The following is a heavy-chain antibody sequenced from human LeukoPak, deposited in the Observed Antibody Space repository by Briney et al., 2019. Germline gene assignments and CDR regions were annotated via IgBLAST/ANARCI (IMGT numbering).Heavy chain of an antibody. J-gene: IGHJ4*02. V-gene: IGHV1-2*06. D-gene: IGHD3-22*01. CDR2: INPNSGGT. CDR3: APQRWAFERSSGS. CDR1: GYTLTELS. Sequence: ASVKVSCKVSGYTLTELSMHWVRQAPGQGLEWMGRINPNSGGTSCAQKFQGRVTMTRDTSISTAYMELSRLRSDDTAVNYCAPQRWAFERSSGSWGQGTLVTVSS.